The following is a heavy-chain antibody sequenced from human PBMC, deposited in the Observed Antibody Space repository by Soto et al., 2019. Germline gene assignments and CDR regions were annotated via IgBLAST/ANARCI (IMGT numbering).Heavy chain of an antibody. CDR1: GGTFSSYA. CDR2: IIPIFGTA. CDR3: ARAGRLGKGYCSGGSCYEAYAFDI. D-gene: IGHD2-15*01. J-gene: IGHJ3*02. V-gene: IGHV1-69*13. Sequence: GASVKVSCKASGGTFSSYAISWVRQAPGQGLEWMGGIIPIFGTANYAQKFQGRVTITADESTSTAYMELSSLRSEDTAVYYCARAGRLGKGYCSGGSCYEAYAFDIWGQGTMVTVSS.